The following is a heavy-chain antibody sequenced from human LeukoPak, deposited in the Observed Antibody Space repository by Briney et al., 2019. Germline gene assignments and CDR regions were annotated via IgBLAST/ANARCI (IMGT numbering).Heavy chain of an antibody. V-gene: IGHV3-53*05. J-gene: IGHJ4*02. CDR3: AKDYMVRGVIGGY. D-gene: IGHD3-10*01. Sequence: GGSLRLSCAASGFTVSSNYMSWVRQAPGKGLEWVSVIYSGGSTYYADSVKGRFTISRDNSKNTLYLQMNSLRAEDTAVYYCAKDYMVRGVIGGYWGQGTLVTVSS. CDR2: IYSGGST. CDR1: GFTVSSNY.